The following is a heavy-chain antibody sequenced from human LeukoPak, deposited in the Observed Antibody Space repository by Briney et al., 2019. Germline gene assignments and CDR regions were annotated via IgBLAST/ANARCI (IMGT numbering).Heavy chain of an antibody. D-gene: IGHD1-26*01. J-gene: IGHJ4*02. V-gene: IGHV4-39*07. CDR3: ARAVAEGAARGFDY. CDR1: GGSISSNSYY. CDR2: IYYSGST. Sequence: PSETLSLTCTVSGGSISSNSYYWGWIRQPPGKGLEWIGSIYYSGSTNYNPSLKSRVTISVDKSKNQFSLKLSSVTAADTAVYYCARAVAEGAARGFDYWGQGTLVTVSS.